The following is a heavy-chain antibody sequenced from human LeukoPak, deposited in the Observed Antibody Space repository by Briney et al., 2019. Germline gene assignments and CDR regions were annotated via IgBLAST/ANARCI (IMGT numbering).Heavy chain of an antibody. CDR2: VYTSGST. D-gene: IGHD6-6*01. CDR1: GGSISSYY. V-gene: IGHV4-4*07. CDR3: ARETYGGSSEVNMDV. Sequence: SETLSLTCTVSGGSISSYYWSWIRQPAGKGLEWIGRVYTSGSTNYNPSLKSRVTISVDTSKNQFSLKLSSVTAADTAVYYCARETYGGSSEVNMDVWGKGTTVTVSS. J-gene: IGHJ6*03.